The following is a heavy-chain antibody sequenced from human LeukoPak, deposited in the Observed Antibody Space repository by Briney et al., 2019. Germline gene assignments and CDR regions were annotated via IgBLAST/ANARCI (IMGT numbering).Heavy chain of an antibody. CDR2: LYSSGTT. V-gene: IGHV4-39*07. D-gene: IGHD3-3*01. CDR3: VSGPGYDFWSGYYFDY. CDR1: GASISSGRNY. Sequence: SETLSLTCTVSGASISSGRNYWGWIRQSPGKGLEWIASLYSSGTTHYNPSLQSRVTISVDTSKNQFSLKLSSVTAADTAVYYCVSGPGYDFWSGYYFDYWGQGTLVTVSS. J-gene: IGHJ4*02.